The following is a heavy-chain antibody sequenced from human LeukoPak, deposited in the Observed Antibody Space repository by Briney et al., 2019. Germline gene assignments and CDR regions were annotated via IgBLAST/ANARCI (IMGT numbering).Heavy chain of an antibody. V-gene: IGHV3-21*01. J-gene: IGHJ1*01. CDR2: ISSSSSYI. Sequence: GGSLRLSCAASGFTFSSYIMNWVRQAPGKGLEWVSSISSSSSYIYYGDSVKDRFAISRDNAKNSLYLQMNSLRAEDTAVYYCARTIATGHFQHWGQGTLVTVSS. CDR3: ARTIATGHFQH. D-gene: IGHD3-9*01. CDR1: GFTFSSYI.